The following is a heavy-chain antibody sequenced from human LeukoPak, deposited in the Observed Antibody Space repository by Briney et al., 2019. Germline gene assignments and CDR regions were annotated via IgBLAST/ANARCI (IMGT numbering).Heavy chain of an antibody. D-gene: IGHD3-3*01. V-gene: IGHV3-23*01. CDR2: ISANGGET. CDR1: GFTFSIYA. CDR3: AKRYYDFPLDY. J-gene: IGHJ4*02. Sequence: LSGGSLRLSCAASGFTFSIYAMNWVLQAPGKGLEWVSSISANGGETHYADSVKGRFTISRDNSKNTLYLQINNPRVEDTAVYYCAKRYYDFPLDYWGQGTLVTVSS.